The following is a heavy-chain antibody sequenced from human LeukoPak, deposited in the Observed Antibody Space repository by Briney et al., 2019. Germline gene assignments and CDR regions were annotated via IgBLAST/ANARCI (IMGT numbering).Heavy chain of an antibody. CDR3: ARDRATMIVVALGYYYGMDV. D-gene: IGHD3-22*01. CDR2: ISYDGSNK. J-gene: IGHJ6*02. V-gene: IGHV3-30-3*01. Sequence: GRSLRLSCAASGFTFSSYAMHWVRQAPGKGLEWVAVISYDGSNKYYADSVKGRFTISRDNSKNTLYLQMNSLRAEDTAVYYCARDRATMIVVALGYYYGMDVRGQGTTVTVSS. CDR1: GFTFSSYA.